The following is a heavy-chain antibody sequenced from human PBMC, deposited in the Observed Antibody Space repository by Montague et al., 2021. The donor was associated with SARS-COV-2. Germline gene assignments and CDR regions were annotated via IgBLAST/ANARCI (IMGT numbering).Heavy chain of an antibody. Sequence: SLRLSCAASGFTFSYYAMHWFRQTPGKGLEWVAVISNDGTKKYHADTVKGRFTISRDNSKNTLYLQMNSLRAEDTAVYYCARGGYYDTSGYYLDYWGQGTLVTVSS. CDR3: ARGGYYDTSGYYLDY. CDR2: ISNDGTKK. CDR1: GFTFSYYA. D-gene: IGHD3-22*01. J-gene: IGHJ4*02. V-gene: IGHV3-30-3*01.